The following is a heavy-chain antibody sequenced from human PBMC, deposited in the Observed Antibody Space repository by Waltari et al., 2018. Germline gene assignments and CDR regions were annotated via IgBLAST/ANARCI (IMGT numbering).Heavy chain of an antibody. CDR1: GGSFSGYY. D-gene: IGHD3-16*01. CDR2: INHSGST. Sequence: QVQLQQWGAGLLKPSETLSLTCAVYGGSFSGYYWSWIRQPPGKGLEWSGEINHSGSTNSHPSRNVRVTISLDPSKTDFSRTRSSVTAADTPVNYCPRVRLRLGWFDPWGQGTLFSVSS. J-gene: IGHJ5*02. V-gene: IGHV4-34*01. CDR3: PRVRLRLGWFDP.